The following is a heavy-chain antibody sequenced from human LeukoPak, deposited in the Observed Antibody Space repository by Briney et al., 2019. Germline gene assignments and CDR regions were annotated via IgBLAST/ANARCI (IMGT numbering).Heavy chain of an antibody. Sequence: GASVKVSCKASGYTFTGYYMHWVRQAPGQGLEWMGWINPNSGGTNYAQKFQGRVTMTRDTSISTAYMALSRLRSDDTAVYYCARGEQWLVGGYYYYGMDVWGQGTTVTVSS. CDR2: INPNSGGT. CDR1: GYTFTGYY. D-gene: IGHD6-19*01. J-gene: IGHJ6*02. V-gene: IGHV1-2*02. CDR3: ARGEQWLVGGYYYYGMDV.